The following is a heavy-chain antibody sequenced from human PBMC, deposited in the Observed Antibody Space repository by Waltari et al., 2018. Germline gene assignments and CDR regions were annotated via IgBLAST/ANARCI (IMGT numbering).Heavy chain of an antibody. V-gene: IGHV4-4*02. Sequence: QLQLQQSGPGLVKPSEFLSLPCTGSGDLMSSSYWWSWVRQSPKKGLEWIGQINRSGRTNYHPAFESRVIVSIDSSNNQFSLKLLSATAADTAVYYCARDRGRGIYLDTWGQGTLVTVSP. J-gene: IGHJ4*02. CDR1: GDLMSSSYW. D-gene: IGHD2-15*01. CDR3: ARDRGRGIYLDT. CDR2: INRSGRT.